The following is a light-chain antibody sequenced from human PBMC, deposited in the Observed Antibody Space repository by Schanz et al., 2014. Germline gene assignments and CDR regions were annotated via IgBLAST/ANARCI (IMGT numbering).Light chain of an antibody. J-gene: IGLJ3*02. CDR1: SSDVGGFDY. V-gene: IGLV2-14*03. CDR3: ASYTSNNTPWV. Sequence: QSALTQPASVSGSPGQSITISCTGTSSDVGGFDYVSWYQQFPGKAPKLLIYDVSNRPSGVSNRFSGSKSGNTASLTISGLQADDESDYYCASYTSNNTPWVFGGGTKLTVL. CDR2: DVS.